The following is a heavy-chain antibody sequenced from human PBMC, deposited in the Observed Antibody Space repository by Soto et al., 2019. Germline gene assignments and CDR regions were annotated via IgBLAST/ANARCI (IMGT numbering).Heavy chain of an antibody. CDR2: ISYDGSNK. V-gene: IGHV3-30-3*01. D-gene: IGHD3-16*01. CDR3: ARENGGPYYYYGMDV. J-gene: IGHJ6*02. CDR1: GFTFSSYA. Sequence: QVQLVESGGGVVQPGRSLRLSCAASGFTFSSYAMHWVRQAPGKGLEWVAVISYDGSNKYYADSVKGRFTIYRDNSKNTLYLQMKSLRAEDTAVYYCARENGGPYYYYGMDVWGQGTTVTVSS.